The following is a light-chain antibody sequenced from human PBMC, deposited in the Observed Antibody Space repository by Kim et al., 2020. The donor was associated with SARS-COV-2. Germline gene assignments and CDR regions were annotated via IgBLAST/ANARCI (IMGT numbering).Light chain of an antibody. J-gene: IGLJ2*01. Sequence: GQSITISCTGTSSDIGAYNYVSSYQQHPGKAPKLMIYDVSKRPSGVSDRFSGSKSGNTTSLTVSGLQAEDEADYYCSSYTSSSTLVFGGGTQLTVL. V-gene: IGLV2-14*03. CDR3: SSYTSSSTLV. CDR1: SSDIGAYNY. CDR2: DVS.